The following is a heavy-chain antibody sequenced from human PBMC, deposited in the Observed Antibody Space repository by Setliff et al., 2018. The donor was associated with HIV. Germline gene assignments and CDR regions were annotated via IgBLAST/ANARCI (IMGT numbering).Heavy chain of an antibody. V-gene: IGHV1-24*01. CDR1: GYTLTELS. CDR2: FDPEDDET. Sequence: ASVKVSCKVSGYTLTELSIHWVRQAPGEGLEWMGGFDPEDDETVYGQMFHGRVSLTRNTSTSTAYMELSSLRSEDTAIYYCARGPPLGNSYGYVNYWGQGTLVTVSS. D-gene: IGHD5-18*01. CDR3: ARGPPLGNSYGYVNY. J-gene: IGHJ4*02.